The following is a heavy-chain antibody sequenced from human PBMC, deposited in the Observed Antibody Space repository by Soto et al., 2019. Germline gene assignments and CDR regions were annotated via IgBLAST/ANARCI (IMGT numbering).Heavy chain of an antibody. CDR1: GYTFTSYA. CDR2: INAGNGNT. D-gene: IGHD2-8*01. Sequence: ASVKVSCKASGYTFTSYAMHWVRQAPGQRLEWMGWINAGNGNTKYSQKFQGRVTITRDTSASTAYMELSSLRSEDTAVYYCAREGYCTNGVCYKAGSGVPGPYYYGMDVWGPGTTVTVSS. V-gene: IGHV1-3*01. J-gene: IGHJ6*02. CDR3: AREGYCTNGVCYKAGSGVPGPYYYGMDV.